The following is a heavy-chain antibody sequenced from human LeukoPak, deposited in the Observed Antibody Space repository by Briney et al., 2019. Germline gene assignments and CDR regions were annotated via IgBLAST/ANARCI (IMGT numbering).Heavy chain of an antibody. J-gene: IGHJ6*03. V-gene: IGHV4-59*01. CDR2: IYYSGST. Sequence: SETLSLTCTVSGGSISSYYWSWIRQPPGKGLEWIGYIYYSGSTNYNPSLKSRVTISVDTSKNQFSLKLSSVTAADTAVYYCARVYAITTDYYYYYYMDVWGKGTTVTVSS. D-gene: IGHD2-8*01. CDR1: GGSISSYY. CDR3: ARVYAITTDYYYYYYMDV.